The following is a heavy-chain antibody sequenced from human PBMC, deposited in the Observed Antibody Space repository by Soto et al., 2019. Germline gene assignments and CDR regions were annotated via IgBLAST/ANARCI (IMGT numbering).Heavy chain of an antibody. J-gene: IGHJ4*02. CDR1: GFTFSEAW. D-gene: IGHD6-19*01. V-gene: IGHV3-15*01. CDR2: VKRKADGGTT. Sequence: GGSLRLSCVASGFTFSEAWMSWVRQAPGKGLEWVGRVKRKADGGTTDYAAPVRGRFTISRDDSENTVFLQMSSLKTDDTAVYYCSTFIAVSTSGKNWGQGTLVTVSS. CDR3: STFIAVSTSGKN.